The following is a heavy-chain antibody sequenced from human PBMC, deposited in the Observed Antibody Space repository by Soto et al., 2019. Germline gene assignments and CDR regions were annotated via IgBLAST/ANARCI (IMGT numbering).Heavy chain of an antibody. CDR2: IRSKAYGGTT. J-gene: IGHJ4*02. Sequence: SLRLSCTASGFTFGDYAMSWVRQAPGKGLEWVGFIRSKAYGGTTEYAASVKGRFTISRDDSKSIAYLQMNSLKTEDTAVYYCTRDRGGRFLEWLLPYFDYWGQGTLVNVSS. V-gene: IGHV3-49*04. D-gene: IGHD3-3*01. CDR3: TRDRGGRFLEWLLPYFDY. CDR1: GFTFGDYA.